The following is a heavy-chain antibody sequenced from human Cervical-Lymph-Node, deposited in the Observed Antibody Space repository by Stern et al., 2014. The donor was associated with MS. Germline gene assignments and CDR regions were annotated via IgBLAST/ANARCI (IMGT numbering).Heavy chain of an antibody. CDR3: ARIIAVPGYIDY. J-gene: IGHJ4*02. D-gene: IGHD6-19*01. CDR2: IYHSGIT. V-gene: IGHV4-31*03. Sequence: VQLLESGPGLVKPSQTLSLTCTVSGGSISSGDHYWTWIRQHPGKGLEFMGYIYHSGITFDNPSLKSRVTLSVDTSKNQFSLKVTSVTAADTAVYYCARIIAVPGYIDYWGQGTLVTVSS. CDR1: GGSISSGDHY.